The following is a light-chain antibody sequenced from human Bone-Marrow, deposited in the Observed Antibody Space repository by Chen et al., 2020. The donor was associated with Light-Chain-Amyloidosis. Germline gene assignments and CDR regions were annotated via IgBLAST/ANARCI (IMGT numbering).Light chain of an antibody. CDR1: QSLGSAY. CDR2: GAS. CDR3: QHHGGSAWT. J-gene: IGKJ1*01. Sequence: EVVLTQSPGTLSLSPGERAALSCRASQSLGSAYVAWYQQKPGRAPRLLISGASRMATGIPDRFSDSGSGTDFTLTITSLEPEDFAVYYCQHHGGSAWTFGQGTKVEIK. V-gene: IGKV3-20*01.